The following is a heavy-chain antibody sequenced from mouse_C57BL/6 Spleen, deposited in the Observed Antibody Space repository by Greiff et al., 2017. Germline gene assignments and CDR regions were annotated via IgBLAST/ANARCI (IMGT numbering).Heavy chain of an antibody. CDR3: ARREYDYDGGYAMDY. D-gene: IGHD2-4*01. CDR1: GFTFSDYG. CDR2: ISSGSSTI. Sequence: EVQLQQSGGGLVKPGGSLKLSCAASGFTFSDYGMHWVRQAPEKGLEWVAYISSGSSTIYYADTVKGRFTISRDNAKNTLFLQMTSLRSEDTAMYYCARREYDYDGGYAMDYWGQGTSVTVSS. J-gene: IGHJ4*01. V-gene: IGHV5-17*01.